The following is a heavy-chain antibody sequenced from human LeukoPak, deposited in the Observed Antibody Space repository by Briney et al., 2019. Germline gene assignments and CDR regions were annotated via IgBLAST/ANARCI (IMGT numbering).Heavy chain of an antibody. D-gene: IGHD1-26*01. CDR1: GYTFTTYG. J-gene: IGHJ4*02. Sequence: ASVKVSCKASGYTFTTYGFSWVRRAPGQGLEWMGWISAYNGNTNYAQKLQGRVTMTTDTSTSTAYMELRSLRSDDTAVYYCARLSLVGATRPSIVDYWGQGTLVTVSS. V-gene: IGHV1-18*01. CDR2: ISAYNGNT. CDR3: ARLSLVGATRPSIVDY.